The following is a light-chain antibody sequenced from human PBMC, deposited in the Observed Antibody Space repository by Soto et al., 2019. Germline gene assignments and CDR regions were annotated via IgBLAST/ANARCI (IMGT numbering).Light chain of an antibody. J-gene: IGKJ4*01. CDR2: ATS. V-gene: IGKV3-15*01. Sequence: EIVMTQSPATLSASPGERAPLSCRASHRVSSYLAWYQQKPGQAPRLLIFATSTRATGIPARFSGSGSGTEFTLTISSLQSEDFAVYYCQQYNNWPLTFGGGTKVDIK. CDR3: QQYNNWPLT. CDR1: HRVSSY.